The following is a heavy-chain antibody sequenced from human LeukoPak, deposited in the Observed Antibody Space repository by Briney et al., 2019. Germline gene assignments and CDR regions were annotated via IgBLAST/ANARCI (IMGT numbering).Heavy chain of an antibody. CDR3: ARERKIGKVVTPHAFDI. CDR2: VDPEDDKT. Sequence: GASVKVSCKASGYTFIDYYMHWVQQAPEKGLEWMGYVDPEDDKTLYAEKFQGRVTITADTSTETAYMGFSSLKSEDTAVYYCARERKIGKVVTPHAFDIWGQGTMVTVSS. J-gene: IGHJ3*02. V-gene: IGHV1-69-2*01. D-gene: IGHD3-22*01. CDR1: GYTFIDYY.